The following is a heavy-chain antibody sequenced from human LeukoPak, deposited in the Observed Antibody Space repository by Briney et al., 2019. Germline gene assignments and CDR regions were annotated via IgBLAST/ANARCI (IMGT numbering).Heavy chain of an antibody. CDR2: IYTSGST. J-gene: IGHJ4*02. V-gene: IGHV4-61*02. CDR1: GASISDGDYY. D-gene: IGHD4-17*01. CDR3: AGRYLPKTVTTFDY. Sequence: SETLSLTCTVSGASISDGDYYWSWIRQPAGRGLEWIGRIYTSGSTNYNPSLESRVSISVATSRNHFSLTLTSVTAADTAVYFCAGRYLPKTVTTFDYWGQGTLVTVSS.